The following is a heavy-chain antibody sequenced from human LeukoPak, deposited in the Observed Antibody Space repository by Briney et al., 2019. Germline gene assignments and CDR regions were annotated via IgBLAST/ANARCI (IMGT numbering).Heavy chain of an antibody. CDR3: ARDLYRKGGPLDY. CDR2: ISYDGNTI. J-gene: IGHJ4*02. V-gene: IGHV3-30-3*01. Sequence: GGSLRLSCAASEFTFSNYALHWVRQAPGKGLQWVAVISYDGNTIHYADSVKGRFIISRDTSKNTLYLQMNSLRAEDTAVYYCARDLYRKGGPLDYWGQGTLVTVSS. CDR1: EFTFSNYA. D-gene: IGHD3-16*01.